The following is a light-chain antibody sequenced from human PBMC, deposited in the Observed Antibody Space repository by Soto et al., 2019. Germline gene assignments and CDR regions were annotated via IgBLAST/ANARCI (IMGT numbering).Light chain of an antibody. CDR2: EAS. CDR3: QQSRDYPWT. CDR1: QSIDFY. Sequence: DIQMTQSPSTLSASVGDRVTITCRASQSIDFYLAWYQQKPGKAPKLLIYEASNLESGVPSRFSGSGSGTDFTLTISSLQPDDFATYYCQQSRDYPWTFGQGTKVNIK. J-gene: IGKJ1*01. V-gene: IGKV1-5*03.